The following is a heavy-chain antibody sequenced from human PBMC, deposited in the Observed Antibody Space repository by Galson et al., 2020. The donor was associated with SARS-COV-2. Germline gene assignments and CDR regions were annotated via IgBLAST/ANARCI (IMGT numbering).Heavy chain of an antibody. CDR3: ARHQLDFWSGSGYYYYMDF. D-gene: IGHD3-3*01. V-gene: IGHV4-39*01. J-gene: IGHJ6*03. CDR1: GGSISSSSYY. CDR2: IYYSGST. Sequence: SETLSLTCTVSGGSISSSSYYWGWIRQPPGKGLEWIGSIYYSGSTYYNPSLKSRVTISVDTSKNQFALKLSSVTAADTAVYYCARHQLDFWSGSGYYYYMDFWGKGTTVTVSS.